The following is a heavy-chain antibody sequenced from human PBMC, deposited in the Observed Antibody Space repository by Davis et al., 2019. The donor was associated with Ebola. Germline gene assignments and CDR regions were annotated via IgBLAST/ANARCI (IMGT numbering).Heavy chain of an antibody. CDR3: ARAYCSSTSCRSTDPDV. CDR1: GYTFTGYY. CDR2: VNPNSGGT. J-gene: IGHJ6*02. D-gene: IGHD2-2*01. Sequence: ASVKVSCKASGYTFTGYYMHWVRQAPGQGLEWMGWVNPNSGGTNYAQKFQARVTMTRDTSISTAYMELSRLRSDDAAVYYCARAYCSSTSCRSTDPDVWGQGTTVTVSS. V-gene: IGHV1-2*02.